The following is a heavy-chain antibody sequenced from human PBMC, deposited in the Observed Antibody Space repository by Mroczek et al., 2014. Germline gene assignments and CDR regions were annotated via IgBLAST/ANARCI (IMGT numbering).Heavy chain of an antibody. V-gene: IGHV3-21*01. Sequence: VQLVQSGGGLVKPGGSLRLSCAASGFTFSSYSMNWVRQAPGKGLEWVSSISSSSSYIYYADSVKGRFTISRDNAKNSLYLQMNSLRAEDTAVYYCARDSVVVFWSGKTGYDAFDIWGQGTMVHRLF. CDR1: GFTFSSYS. CDR3: ARDSVVVFWSGKTGYDAFDI. J-gene: IGHJ3*02. CDR2: ISSSSSYI. D-gene: IGHD3-3*01.